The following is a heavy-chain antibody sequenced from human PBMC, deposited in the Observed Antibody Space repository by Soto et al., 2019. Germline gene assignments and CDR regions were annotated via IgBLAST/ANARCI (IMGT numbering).Heavy chain of an antibody. Sequence: GASVKVSCKASGYTFTGYYMHWVRQAPGQGLEWMGWNNPNSGGTNYAQKFQGWVTMTRDTSISTAYMELSRLRSDDTAVYYCARDLAGAKGGPTYYYYMDVWGKGTTVTVSS. CDR3: ARDLAGAKGGPTYYYYMDV. J-gene: IGHJ6*03. CDR1: GYTFTGYY. CDR2: NNPNSGGT. V-gene: IGHV1-2*04. D-gene: IGHD1-26*01.